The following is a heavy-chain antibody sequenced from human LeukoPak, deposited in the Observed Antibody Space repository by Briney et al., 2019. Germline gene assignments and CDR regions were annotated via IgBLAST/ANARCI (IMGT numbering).Heavy chain of an antibody. CDR3: AKDKSARYYDSSGAFDY. CDR1: GFTFSSYA. Sequence: GGSLRLSCAASGFTFSSYAMSWVRQAPGKGLEWVSVISGSGGSTYYADSVKGRFTISRDNSRYTLYLQMNSLRADDTAVYYCAKDKSARYYDSSGAFDYWGQGALVTVSS. D-gene: IGHD3-22*01. J-gene: IGHJ4*02. CDR2: ISGSGGST. V-gene: IGHV3-23*01.